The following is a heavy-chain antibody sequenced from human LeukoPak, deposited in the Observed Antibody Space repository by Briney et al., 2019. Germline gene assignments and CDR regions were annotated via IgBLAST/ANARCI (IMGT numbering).Heavy chain of an antibody. Sequence: SETLSLTCAVSGGSISSGGYSWSWIRQPPGKGLEWIGYIYHSGSTYYNPSLKSRVTISVDRSKSQFSLKLSSVTAADTAVYYCARDYGDYDLGAFDIWGQGTMVTVSS. J-gene: IGHJ3*02. D-gene: IGHD4-17*01. CDR2: IYHSGST. CDR3: ARDYGDYDLGAFDI. V-gene: IGHV4-30-2*01. CDR1: GGSISSGGYS.